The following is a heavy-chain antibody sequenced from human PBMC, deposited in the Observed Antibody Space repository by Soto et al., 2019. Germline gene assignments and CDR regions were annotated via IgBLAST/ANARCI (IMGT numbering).Heavy chain of an antibody. V-gene: IGHV1-2*04. Sequence: ASVKVSCRAAGYTFTAYYMHWVRQAPGQGLEWMGWINPNSGGTNYAQKFQGWVTMTRDTSISTAYMELSRLRSDDTTVYYCPREIGSSTSSWFDPWGQGTLVTVSS. J-gene: IGHJ5*02. CDR1: GYTFTAYY. D-gene: IGHD6-6*01. CDR3: PREIGSSTSSWFDP. CDR2: INPNSGGT.